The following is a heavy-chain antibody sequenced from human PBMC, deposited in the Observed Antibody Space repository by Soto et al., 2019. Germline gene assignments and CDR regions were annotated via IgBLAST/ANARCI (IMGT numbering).Heavy chain of an antibody. CDR3: VRSEATALDY. J-gene: IGHJ4*02. CDR2: IYYSGSA. V-gene: IGHV4-30-4*01. CDR1: GGSISSGDYY. Sequence: SETLSLTCTVSGGSISSGDYYWSWIRQPPGKGLEWIGSIYYSGSAYYNPSLKSRVIISVDTSKNQFSLKLSSVTAADTAVYYCVRSEATALDYWGQGTLVTVSS.